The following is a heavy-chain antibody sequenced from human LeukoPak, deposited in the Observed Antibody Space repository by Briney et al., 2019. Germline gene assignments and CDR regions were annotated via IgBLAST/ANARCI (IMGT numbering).Heavy chain of an antibody. Sequence: GASVKVSCKASGGTFSSYAISWVRQAPGQGLEWMGGIIPIFGTANYAQKFQGRVTITADESTSTAYMELSSLRSEDTAVYYCARVVKATPHIHYGMDVWGQGTTVTVSS. CDR2: IIPIFGTA. CDR3: ARVVKATPHIHYGMDV. V-gene: IGHV1-69*13. D-gene: IGHD2-2*01. J-gene: IGHJ6*02. CDR1: GGTFSSYA.